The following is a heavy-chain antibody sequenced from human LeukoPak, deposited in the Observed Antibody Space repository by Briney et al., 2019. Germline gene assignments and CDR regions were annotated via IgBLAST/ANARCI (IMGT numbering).Heavy chain of an antibody. CDR3: ARDLAHRYSSGWCFDY. CDR2: INPNSGGT. Sequence: ASVKVSCKASGYTFTGYYMHWVRQAPEQGLEWMGRINPNSGGTNYAQKFQGRVTMTRDTSISTAYMELSRLRSDDTAVYYCARDLAHRYSSGWCFDYWGQGTLVTVSS. J-gene: IGHJ4*02. D-gene: IGHD6-19*01. CDR1: GYTFTGYY. V-gene: IGHV1-2*06.